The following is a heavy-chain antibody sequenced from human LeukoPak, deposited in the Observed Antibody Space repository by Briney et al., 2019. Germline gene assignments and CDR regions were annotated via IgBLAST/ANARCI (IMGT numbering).Heavy chain of an antibody. CDR3: ARSVRRGFNFDY. CDR1: GGLISISTHY. D-gene: IGHD5-12*01. V-gene: IGHV4-39*01. J-gene: IGHJ4*02. CDR2: VFYSGTT. Sequence: SETLSLTCSVSGGLISISTHYWGWIRQTPGKGLEWIGSVFYSGTTYFNPSFNSRLTISIDTSKNQFSLKLRSVTAADTAVYYCARSVRRGFNFDYWGRGTLVIVSS.